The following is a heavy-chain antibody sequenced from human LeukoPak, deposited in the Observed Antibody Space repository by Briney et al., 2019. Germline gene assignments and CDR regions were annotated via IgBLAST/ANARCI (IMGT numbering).Heavy chain of an antibody. D-gene: IGHD6-19*01. Sequence: SLTLSLTCTVSGGSFSSGTYYWSWIRQRPGKGLEWIGCSSYSGSTYYNPSLKSRFTISVDTSKNQFSLNLISVTAADTAVYYCAREGSARVFDYWGQGTLVTVPS. CDR1: GGSFSSGTYY. CDR2: SSYSGST. CDR3: AREGSARVFDY. V-gene: IGHV4-31*03. J-gene: IGHJ4*02.